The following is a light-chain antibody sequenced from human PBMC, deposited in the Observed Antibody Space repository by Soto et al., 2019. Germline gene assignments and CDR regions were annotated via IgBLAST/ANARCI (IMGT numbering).Light chain of an antibody. V-gene: IGKV3-20*01. Sequence: ETVLAQSPGTLSLSPGERVTLSCRASQSVCSRCLAWYQQKPGQSPRLLIYGASSRATGIPDRFSGSGSGTDFTLTISRLEPEDFVVYYCQHYGTTPWTFGQGTKMGIK. CDR3: QHYGTTPWT. J-gene: IGKJ1*01. CDR1: QSVCSRC. CDR2: GAS.